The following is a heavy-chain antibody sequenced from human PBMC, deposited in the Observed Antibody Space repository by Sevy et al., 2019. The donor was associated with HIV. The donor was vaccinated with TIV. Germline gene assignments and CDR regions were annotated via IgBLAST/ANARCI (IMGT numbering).Heavy chain of an antibody. V-gene: IGHV4-30-2*01. CDR1: GGSISSGGYS. Sequence: SETLSLTCAVSGGSISSGGYSWSWIRQPPGKGLEWIGYIYHSGSTYHNPSLKSRVTISVDRSKNQFSLKLSSVTAADTAVYYCARTRGSSSWYGGWFDPWGQGTLVTVSS. CDR3: ARTRGSSSWYGGWFDP. CDR2: IYHSGST. J-gene: IGHJ5*02. D-gene: IGHD6-13*01.